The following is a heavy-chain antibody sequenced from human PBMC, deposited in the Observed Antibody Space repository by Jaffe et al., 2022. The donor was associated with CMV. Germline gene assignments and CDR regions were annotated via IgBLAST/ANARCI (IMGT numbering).Heavy chain of an antibody. D-gene: IGHD3-3*01. V-gene: IGHV4-34*01. Sequence: QVQLQQWGAGLLKPSETLSLTCAVYGGSFSGYYWSWIRQPPGKGLEWIGEINHSGSTNYNPSLKSRVTISVDTSKNQFSLKLSSVTAADTAVYYCARVTRRGIFGVVIKGGSWFDPWGQGTLVTVSS. CDR1: GGSFSGYY. J-gene: IGHJ5*02. CDR3: ARVTRRGIFGVVIKGGSWFDP. CDR2: INHSGST.